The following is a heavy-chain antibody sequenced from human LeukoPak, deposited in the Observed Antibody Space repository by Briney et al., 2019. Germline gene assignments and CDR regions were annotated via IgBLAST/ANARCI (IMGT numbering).Heavy chain of an antibody. CDR3: ARRLGGSGSYYY. CDR1: GGSISSSIYY. V-gene: IGHV4-39*01. CDR2: IYYSGST. J-gene: IGHJ4*02. Sequence: PSETLSLTCSVSGGSISSSIYYWGWIRQPPGKGLEWIGSIYYSGSTYYNPSLKSRVTISVDTSKNQFSLRLRSVTAADTAVYYCARRLGGSGSYYYWGQGTLVTVSS. D-gene: IGHD3-10*01.